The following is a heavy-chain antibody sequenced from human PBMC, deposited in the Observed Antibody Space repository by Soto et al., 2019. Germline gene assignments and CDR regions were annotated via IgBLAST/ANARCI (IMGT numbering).Heavy chain of an antibody. Sequence: ASVKVSCKASGGTFSSYTISWVRQAPGQGLEWMGRIIPILGIANYAQKFQGRVTITADKSTSTAYMELSSLRSEDTAVYYCARNVIILDQLENYFDYWGQGTLVTVSS. J-gene: IGHJ4*02. CDR3: ARNVIILDQLENYFDY. D-gene: IGHD1-1*01. CDR2: IIPILGIA. CDR1: GGTFSSYT. V-gene: IGHV1-69*02.